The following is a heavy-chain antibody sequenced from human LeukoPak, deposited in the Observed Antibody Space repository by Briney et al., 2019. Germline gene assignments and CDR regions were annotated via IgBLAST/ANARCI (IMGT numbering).Heavy chain of an antibody. J-gene: IGHJ6*03. CDR2: IWDSASTI. D-gene: IGHD3-10*01. Sequence: GGSLTLSCAASGFPFSRYEMNWVRQAPGKGVEGISYIWDSASTIFCADSVKCRFTMSRDNAKNSLYLQMNSLRAEDTAVYDCARISLYGSGSNYKVYYYYYKDVWGKGTTVTVSS. V-gene: IGHV3-48*03. CDR3: ARISLYGSGSNYKVYYYYYKDV. CDR1: GFPFSRYE.